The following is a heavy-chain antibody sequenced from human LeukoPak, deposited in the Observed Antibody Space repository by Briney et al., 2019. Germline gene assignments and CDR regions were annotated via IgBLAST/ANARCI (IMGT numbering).Heavy chain of an antibody. J-gene: IGHJ6*02. CDR3: ARIMNYGAYLYYGLDV. V-gene: IGHV4-59*01. Sequence: SETLSLTCTVSGASINGYYWSWIRQPPGKGLEWIGYIYHTGSTNYNPSLKSRVTLSLDTSRKQFSLKLSSVTAADTAVYYCARIMNYGAYLYYGLDVWGQGTTVTVSS. D-gene: IGHD4-17*01. CDR2: IYHTGST. CDR1: GASINGYY.